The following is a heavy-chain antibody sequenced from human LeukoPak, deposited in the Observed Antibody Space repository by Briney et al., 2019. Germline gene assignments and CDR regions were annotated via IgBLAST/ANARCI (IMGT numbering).Heavy chain of an antibody. Sequence: ASVKVSCKASGYTFTSYYKHWVRQAPGQVLEWMGILNPGGGSTSYAQKFQGRVTMTRDTSTSTVYMELSSLRSENTAVYYCARAPGIAAADTNWFDPWGQGTLVTVSS. CDR2: LNPGGGST. V-gene: IGHV1-46*01. CDR3: ARAPGIAAADTNWFDP. CDR1: GYTFTSYY. D-gene: IGHD6-13*01. J-gene: IGHJ5*02.